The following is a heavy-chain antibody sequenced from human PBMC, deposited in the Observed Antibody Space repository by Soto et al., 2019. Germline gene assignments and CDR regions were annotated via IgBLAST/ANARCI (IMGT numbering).Heavy chain of an antibody. CDR2: ISAYNGNT. J-gene: IGHJ4*02. CDR3: ARGLIGRSGYYSAY. D-gene: IGHD3-3*01. V-gene: IGHV1-18*04. Sequence: ASVKVSCKASRYTYTSYRISWVRQAHGQGLEWMGWISAYNGNTNYAQKLQGRVTMTTDTSTSTAYMELRSLRSDDTAVYYCARGLIGRSGYYSAYWGQGTLVTVSS. CDR1: RYTYTSYR.